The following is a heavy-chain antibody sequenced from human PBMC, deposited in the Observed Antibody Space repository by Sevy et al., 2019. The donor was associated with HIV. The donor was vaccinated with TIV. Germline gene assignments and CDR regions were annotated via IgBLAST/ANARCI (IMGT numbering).Heavy chain of an antibody. V-gene: IGHV6-1*01. CDR3: ARDLRQPRGEATGTTPHAFDI. Sequence: SQTLSLTCAISGDSVSSNSAAWNWIRQSPSRGLEWLGRTYYRSKWYNDYAVSVKSRITINPDTSKNQFSLQLNSVTPEDTAVYYCARDLRQPRGEATGTTPHAFDIWGQGTMVTVSS. CDR2: TYYRSKWYN. D-gene: IGHD1-1*01. J-gene: IGHJ3*02. CDR1: GDSVSSNSAA.